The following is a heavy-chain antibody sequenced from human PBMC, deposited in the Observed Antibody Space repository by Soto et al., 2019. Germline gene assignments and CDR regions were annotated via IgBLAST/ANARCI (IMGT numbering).Heavy chain of an antibody. D-gene: IGHD2-15*01. CDR3: ARRGTVVAATRGKFDY. J-gene: IGHJ4*02. Sequence: SETLSLTCAFYGGSFSGYYWSWIRQPPGKGLEWIGEINHSGSTNYNPSLKSRVTISVDTSKNQFSLKLSSVTAADTAVYYCARRGTVVAATRGKFDYWGQGTLVTVSS. CDR2: INHSGST. CDR1: GGSFSGYY. V-gene: IGHV4-34*01.